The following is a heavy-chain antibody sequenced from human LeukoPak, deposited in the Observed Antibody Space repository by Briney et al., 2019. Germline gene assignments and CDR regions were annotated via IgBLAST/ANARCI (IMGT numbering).Heavy chain of an antibody. V-gene: IGHV3-64*01. D-gene: IGHD6-13*01. Sequence: PGGSLRLSCAASGFTFSSYAMHWVRQAPGKGLEYVSAISSNGGSTYYANSVKGRFTISRDNAKNSLYLQMNSLRAEDTAVYYCAREGYSPYWGQGTLVTVSS. CDR1: GFTFSSYA. CDR3: AREGYSPY. CDR2: ISSNGGST. J-gene: IGHJ4*02.